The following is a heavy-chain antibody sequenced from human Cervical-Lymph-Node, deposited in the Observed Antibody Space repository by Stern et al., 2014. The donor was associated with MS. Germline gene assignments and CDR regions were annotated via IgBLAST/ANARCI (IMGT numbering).Heavy chain of an antibody. V-gene: IGHV1-69*01. CDR1: GGTFSSYA. CDR2: IIPIFGTA. D-gene: IGHD3-22*01. Sequence: QVQLVQSGAEVKKPGSSVKVSCKASGGTFSSYAISWVRQAPGQGLEWMGGIIPIFGTANYAQKFQGRVTITADESTSTAYMELSSLRSEDTAVYYCARRSNPQWLMGLLDAFDIWGQGTMVTVSS. J-gene: IGHJ3*02. CDR3: ARRSNPQWLMGLLDAFDI.